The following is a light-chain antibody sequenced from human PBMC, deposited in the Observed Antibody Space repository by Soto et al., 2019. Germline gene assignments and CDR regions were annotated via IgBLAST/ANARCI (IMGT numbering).Light chain of an antibody. CDR1: QSVSSSF. CDR2: GAS. V-gene: IGKV3-20*01. J-gene: IGKJ1*01. CDR3: QHYYNSPRT. Sequence: EIVLTQSPGTLSLSPGERATLSCRASQSVSSSFLAWYQQKPGQAPRLLIYGASSRATGIPDRFSGSGSGTDFTLTTSRLEPEDFAVYYCQHYYNSPRTFGQGTKVEIK.